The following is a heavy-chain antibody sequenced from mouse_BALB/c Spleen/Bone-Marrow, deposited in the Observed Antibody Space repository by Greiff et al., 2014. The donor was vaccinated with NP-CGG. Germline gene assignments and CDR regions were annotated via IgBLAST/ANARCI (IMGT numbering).Heavy chain of an antibody. V-gene: IGHV1S137*01. D-gene: IGHD2-14*01. Sequence: QVQLKESGAELVRPGVSVKISCKGSGYTFTDYAIHWVKQSHAKSLEWIGLISGYYGDAIYNQKFKGKATMTVDKSSSTAYMDLARLTSEDSAIYYCAGSGKVRNAMDYWGQGTSVTVSS. CDR2: ISGYYGDA. CDR3: AGSGKVRNAMDY. CDR1: GYTFTDYA. J-gene: IGHJ4*01.